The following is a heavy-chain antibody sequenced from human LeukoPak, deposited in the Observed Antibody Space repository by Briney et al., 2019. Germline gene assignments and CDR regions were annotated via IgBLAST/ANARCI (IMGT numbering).Heavy chain of an antibody. CDR3: ARRRGITMIVVVNYYFDY. D-gene: IGHD3-22*01. V-gene: IGHV4-34*01. CDR2: INHSGST. J-gene: IGHJ4*02. CDR1: GGSFSGDY. Sequence: SETLSLTCAVYGGSFSGDYWSWIRQPPGKGLEWIGEINHSGSTNYNPSLKSRVTISVDTSKNQFSLKLSSVTAADTAVYYCARRRGITMIVVVNYYFDYWGQGTLVTVSS.